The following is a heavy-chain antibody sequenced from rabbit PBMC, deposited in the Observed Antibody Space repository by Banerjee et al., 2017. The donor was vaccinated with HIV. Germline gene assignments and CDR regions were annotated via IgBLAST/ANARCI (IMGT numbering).Heavy chain of an antibody. Sequence: QQQLEESGGGLVRPGGSLTLTCKASGLDFGASYWICWVRQAPGKGLEWIGCIYTGSGATYYASWAKGRFTISKTSSTTVTLQMTSLTAADTATYFCAREESDGGGHLKLWGQGTLVTVS. CDR1: GLDFGASYW. CDR2: IYTGSGAT. CDR3: AREESDGGGHLKL. J-gene: IGHJ3*01. D-gene: IGHD2-1*01. V-gene: IGHV1S45*01.